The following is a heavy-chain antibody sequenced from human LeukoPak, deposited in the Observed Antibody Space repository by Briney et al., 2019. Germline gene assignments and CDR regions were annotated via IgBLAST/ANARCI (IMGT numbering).Heavy chain of an antibody. CDR2: VNHSGST. CDR1: VGSFSGYY. D-gene: IGHD6-13*01. V-gene: IGHV4-34*01. CDR3: ARGRWPGIAAADLYYFDY. J-gene: IGHJ4*02. Sequence: SETLSLTCAVYVGSFSGYYWSWIRQPPGKGLEWIGEVNHSGSTNYNPSLKSRVTISVDTSKNQFSLKLSSVTAADTAVSYCARGRWPGIAAADLYYFDYWDQGTLVTVSS.